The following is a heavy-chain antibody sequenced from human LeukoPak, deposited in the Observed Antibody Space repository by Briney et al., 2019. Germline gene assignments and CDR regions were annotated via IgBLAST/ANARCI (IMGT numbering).Heavy chain of an antibody. CDR2: IYSGGST. Sequence: PGGSLRLSXAASGFTVSSNYMSWVRQAPGKGLEWVSVIYSGGSTYYADSVKGRFTISRDNSKNTLYLQMNSLRAEDTAVYYCARAIGIAATIPYWGQGTLVTVSS. D-gene: IGHD6-13*01. J-gene: IGHJ4*02. V-gene: IGHV3-53*01. CDR1: GFTVSSNY. CDR3: ARAIGIAATIPY.